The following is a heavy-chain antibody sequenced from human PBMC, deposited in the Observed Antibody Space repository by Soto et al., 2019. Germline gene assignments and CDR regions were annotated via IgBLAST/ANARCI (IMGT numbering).Heavy chain of an antibody. CDR1: GFTFSSYA. CDR3: AKDLVAYYDFWSGSAPGPNWFDP. CDR2: ISGSGGST. Sequence: GGSLRLSCAASGFTFSSYAMSWVRQAPGKGLEWVSAISGSGGSTYYADSVKGRFTISRDNSKGTLYLQMNSLRAEDTAVYYCAKDLVAYYDFWSGSAPGPNWFDPWGQGTLVTVS. J-gene: IGHJ5*02. D-gene: IGHD3-3*01. V-gene: IGHV3-23*01.